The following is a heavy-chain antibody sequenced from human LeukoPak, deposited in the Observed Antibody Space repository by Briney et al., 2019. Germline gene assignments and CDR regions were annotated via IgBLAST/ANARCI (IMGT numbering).Heavy chain of an antibody. CDR1: GFTFSSYA. CDR2: ISDSGGGK. J-gene: IGHJ4*02. CDR3: AKLYYHFWSGYWY. Sequence: PGGSLRLSCAASGFTFSSYAMSWVRQAPGKGLEWVSAISDSGGGKYYADSVQGRFTISRDNSKNTLYLQMNSLRAEDTAVYYCAKLYYHFWSGYWYWGQGTLVTVSS. V-gene: IGHV3-23*01. D-gene: IGHD3-3*01.